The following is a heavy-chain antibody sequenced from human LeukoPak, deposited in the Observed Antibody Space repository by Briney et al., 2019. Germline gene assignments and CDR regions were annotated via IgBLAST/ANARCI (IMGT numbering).Heavy chain of an antibody. CDR2: ITSSGGRT. J-gene: IGHJ4*02. CDR1: GSTFSSYA. V-gene: IGHV3-23*01. CDR3: AKEAPPGSDYFDY. Sequence: PGGSLRLSCAASGSTFSSYAISWVRQAPGKGLEWVSAITSSGGRTYYADSVKGRVTIARDNSKNLLYLQMNSLRAEDTAVYYCAKEAPPGSDYFDYWGQGTLVTVSS. D-gene: IGHD1-1*01.